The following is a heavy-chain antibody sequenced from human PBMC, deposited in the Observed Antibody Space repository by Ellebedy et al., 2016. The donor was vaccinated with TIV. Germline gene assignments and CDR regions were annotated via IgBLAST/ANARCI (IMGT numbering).Heavy chain of an antibody. J-gene: IGHJ4*02. D-gene: IGHD3-16*01. CDR3: ARDLLGGGFDY. CDR1: GGSISSYY. V-gene: IGHV4-59*01. CDR2: IYYSGST. Sequence: MPSETLSLTCTVSGGSISSYYWSWIRQPPGKGLEWIGYIYYSGSTNYNPSLKSRVTISVDTSKNQFSLKLSSVTAADTAVYYCARDLLGGGFDYWGQGTLVTVSS.